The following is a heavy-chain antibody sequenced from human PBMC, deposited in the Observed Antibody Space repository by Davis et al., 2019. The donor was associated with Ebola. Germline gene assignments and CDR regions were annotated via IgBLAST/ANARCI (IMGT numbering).Heavy chain of an antibody. V-gene: IGHV4-59*01. CDR3: ARGRVTKNFNWFDP. CDR1: GGSISSYY. Sequence: SETLSLTCTVSGGSISSYYWSWIRQPPGKGLEWIGYIYYSGSTNYNPSLKSRVTISVDTSKNQFSLKLSSVTAADTAVYYCARGRVTKNFNWFDPWGQGTLVTVSS. D-gene: IGHD1-26*01. CDR2: IYYSGST. J-gene: IGHJ5*02.